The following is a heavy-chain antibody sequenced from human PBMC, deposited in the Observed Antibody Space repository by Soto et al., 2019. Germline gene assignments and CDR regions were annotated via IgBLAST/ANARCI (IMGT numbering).Heavy chain of an antibody. CDR3: ASSSSWFDY. V-gene: IGHV4-59*08. D-gene: IGHD6-13*01. CDR1: GCSISSYY. CDR2: IYYSGST. Sequence: SETLSLTCTVSGCSISSYYWSWIRQPPGKGLEWIGYIYYSGSTNYNPSLKSRVTISVDTSKNQFSLKLSSVTAADTAVYYCASSSSWFDYWGQGTLVTVSS. J-gene: IGHJ4*02.